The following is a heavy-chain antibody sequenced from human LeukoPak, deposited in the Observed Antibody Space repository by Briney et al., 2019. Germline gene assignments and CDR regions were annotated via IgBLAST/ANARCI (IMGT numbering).Heavy chain of an antibody. D-gene: IGHD3-22*01. CDR3: ARGRGYYYDSSGYYYGKYFDY. J-gene: IGHJ4*02. V-gene: IGHV4-34*01. CDR2: INHSGST. CDR1: GGSFSGYY. Sequence: PSETLSLTCAVYGGSFSGYYWSWIRQPPGKGLEWIGEINHSGSTNYNPSLKSRVTISVDTSKNQFSLKLSSVTAADTAVYYRARGRGYYYDSSGYYYGKYFDYWGQGTLVTVSS.